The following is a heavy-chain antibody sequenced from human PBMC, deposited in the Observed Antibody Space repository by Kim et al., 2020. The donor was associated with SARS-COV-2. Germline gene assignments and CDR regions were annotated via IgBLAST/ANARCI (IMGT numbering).Heavy chain of an antibody. CDR1: GFTFSSYS. Sequence: GGSLRLSCAASGFTFSSYSMNWVRQAPGKGLEWVSYISSSSSTIYYADSVKGRFTISRDNAKNSLYLQMNSLRDEDTAVYYCARDLRYDFWSGYSKSMDVWGKGATVTVSS. V-gene: IGHV3-48*02. J-gene: IGHJ6*03. CDR3: ARDLRYDFWSGYSKSMDV. CDR2: ISSSSSTI. D-gene: IGHD3-3*01.